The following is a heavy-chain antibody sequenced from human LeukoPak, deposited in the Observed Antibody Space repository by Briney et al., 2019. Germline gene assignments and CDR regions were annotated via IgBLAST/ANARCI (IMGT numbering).Heavy chain of an antibody. CDR2: IIPIFGTA. Sequence: SVKVSCKASGGTFSSYAISWVRQAPGQGLEWMGGIIPIFGTANYAQKFQGRVTITTDESTSTAYMELSSLRSEDTAVYYCASVVVVAATSAWFDPWGQGTLVTVSS. CDR1: GGTFSSYA. V-gene: IGHV1-69*05. CDR3: ASVVVVAATSAWFDP. D-gene: IGHD2-15*01. J-gene: IGHJ5*02.